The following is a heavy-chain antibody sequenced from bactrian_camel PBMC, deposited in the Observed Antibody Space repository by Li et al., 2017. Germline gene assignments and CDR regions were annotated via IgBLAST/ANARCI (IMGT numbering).Heavy chain of an antibody. V-gene: IGHV3S28*01. Sequence: QLVESGGNLVQPGGSLRVSCVASGFTFRDYSMSWVRQVPGKGLEWVSAIKSDGSTYYADSVKERFTISRDNAKNTLYLQLNSLKTEDTAMYYCANWLGWQYNYWGQGTQVTVS. D-gene: IGHD1*01. CDR3: ANWLGWQYNY. CDR1: GFTFRDYS. J-gene: IGHJ4*01. CDR2: IKSDGST.